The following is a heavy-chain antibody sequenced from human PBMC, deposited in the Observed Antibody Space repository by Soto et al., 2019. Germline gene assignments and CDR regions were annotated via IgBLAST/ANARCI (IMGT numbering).Heavy chain of an antibody. CDR1: GFTFSSYG. V-gene: IGHV3-33*01. D-gene: IGHD3-10*01. Sequence: GGSLRLSCAASGFTFSSYGMHWVRQAPGKGLEWVAVIWYDGSNKYYADSVKGRFTISRDNSKNTLYLQMNSLRAEDTAVYYCARVSPSRGYYYGMDVWGQGTTVTVSS. CDR3: ARVSPSRGYYYGMDV. J-gene: IGHJ6*02. CDR2: IWYDGSNK.